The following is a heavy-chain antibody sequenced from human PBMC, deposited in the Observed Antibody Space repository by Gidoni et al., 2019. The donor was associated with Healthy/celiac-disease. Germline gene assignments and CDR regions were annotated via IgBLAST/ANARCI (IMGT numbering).Heavy chain of an antibody. CDR3: ARIASGSYPYYFDY. CDR1: GGPFSSYA. Sequence: QVQLVQSGAEVKTPGSSVKVSCKASGGPFSSYAITWVRQAPGQGLEWMGRIIPILGIANYAQKFQGRVTITADKSTSTAYMELSSLRSEDTAVYYCARIASGSYPYYFDYWGQGTLVTVSS. D-gene: IGHD1-26*01. CDR2: IIPILGIA. V-gene: IGHV1-69*04. J-gene: IGHJ4*02.